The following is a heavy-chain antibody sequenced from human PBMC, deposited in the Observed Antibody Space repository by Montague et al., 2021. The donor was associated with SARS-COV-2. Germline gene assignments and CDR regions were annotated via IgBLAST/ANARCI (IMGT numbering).Heavy chain of an antibody. Sequence: SLRLSCAASGFTFSSYEMNWVRQAPGKGLEWVSYISSSGSTIYYADSVKGRFTISRDNAKNSLYLQMNSLGAEDTAVYYCARGGTYYDFWSGYRNYYYGMDVWGQGTTVTVSS. D-gene: IGHD3-3*01. V-gene: IGHV3-48*03. CDR1: GFTFSSYE. CDR2: ISSSGSTI. CDR3: ARGGTYYDFWSGYRNYYYGMDV. J-gene: IGHJ6*02.